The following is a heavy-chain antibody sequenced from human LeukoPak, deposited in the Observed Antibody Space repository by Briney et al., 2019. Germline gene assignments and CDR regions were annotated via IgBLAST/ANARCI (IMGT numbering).Heavy chain of an antibody. CDR3: ARQSQYYYDSSGYYPPTYYFDY. V-gene: IGHV4-39*01. J-gene: IGHJ4*02. CDR1: GGSISSSSYY. Sequence: SETLSLTCTVSGGSISSSSYYWGWIRQPPGKGLEWIGSIYYSGSTYYNPSLKSRVTISVDTSKSQFSLKLSSVTAADTAVYYCARQSQYYYDSSGYYPPTYYFDYWGQGTLVTVSS. CDR2: IYYSGST. D-gene: IGHD3-22*01.